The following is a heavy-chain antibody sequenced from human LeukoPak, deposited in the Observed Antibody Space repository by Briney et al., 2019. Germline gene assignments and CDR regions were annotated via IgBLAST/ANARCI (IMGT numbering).Heavy chain of an antibody. D-gene: IGHD3-10*01. V-gene: IGHV4-34*01. CDR3: ARASMVRGVPINWFDP. CDR1: GGSFSDYW. J-gene: IGHJ5*02. CDR2: IYHSGST. Sequence: SETLSLTCAVYGGSFSDYWWTWIRQSPGKGLEWIGSIYHSGSTYYNPSLKSRVTISVDTSKNQFSLKLSSVTAADTAVYYCARASMVRGVPINWFDPWGQGTLVTVSS.